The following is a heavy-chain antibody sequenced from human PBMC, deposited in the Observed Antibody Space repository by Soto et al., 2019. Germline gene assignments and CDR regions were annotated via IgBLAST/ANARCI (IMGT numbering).Heavy chain of an antibody. V-gene: IGHV1-18*01. D-gene: IGHD6-13*01. CDR2: ISAYNGNT. Sequence: ASVKVSCKASGYTFTSYGISWVRQAPGQGLEWMGWISAYNGNTNYAQKLQGRVTMTTDTSTSTAYMELRSLRSDDTVVYCCASAWEAAGPFGYCGQRTRVTVSS. J-gene: IGHJ4*02. CDR1: GYTFTSYG. CDR3: ASAWEAAGPFGY.